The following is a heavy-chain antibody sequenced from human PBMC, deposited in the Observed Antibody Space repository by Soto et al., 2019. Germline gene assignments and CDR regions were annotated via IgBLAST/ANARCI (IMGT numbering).Heavy chain of an antibody. CDR3: ARLSSIYYYYYYMDV. D-gene: IGHD6-13*01. V-gene: IGHV1-18*01. CDR1: GYAFTIYG. J-gene: IGHJ6*03. CDR2: ISAYNGNT. Sequence: VSVKVSCKASGYAFTIYGISWVRQAPGQGLEWMGWISAYNGNTNYAQKLQGRVTMTTDTSTSTAYMELRSLRSDDTAVYYCARLSSIYYYYYYMDVWGKGTTVTVSS.